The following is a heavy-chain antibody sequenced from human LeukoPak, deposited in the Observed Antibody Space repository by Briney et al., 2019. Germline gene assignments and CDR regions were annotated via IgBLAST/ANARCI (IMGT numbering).Heavy chain of an antibody. D-gene: IGHD2-2*01. V-gene: IGHV3-20*04. Sequence: GGSLRLSCTASGVAFDEHGMSWVRQVPGEGRRWVSGINWSGGGTGYADPLRGRFTISRDNAKNSLYLQMDSLRAEDTALYYCARAPITSPFYFDYRGQGTLVTVSS. CDR3: ARAPITSPFYFDY. CDR2: INWSGGGT. J-gene: IGHJ4*02. CDR1: GVAFDEHG.